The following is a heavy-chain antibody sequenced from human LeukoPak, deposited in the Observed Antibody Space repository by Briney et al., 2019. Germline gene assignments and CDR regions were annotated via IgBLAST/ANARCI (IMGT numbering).Heavy chain of an antibody. J-gene: IGHJ6*02. Sequence: PSQTLSLTCTVSGGSISSGGYYWRWIRQHPGKGLEWIGYIYHSGSTYYNPSLKSRVTISVDRSKNQFSLKLSSVTAADTAVYYCARDTGYYYGMDVWGQGTTVTVSS. D-gene: IGHD2-8*02. CDR1: GGSISSGGYY. V-gene: IGHV4-30-2*01. CDR3: ARDTGYYYGMDV. CDR2: IYHSGST.